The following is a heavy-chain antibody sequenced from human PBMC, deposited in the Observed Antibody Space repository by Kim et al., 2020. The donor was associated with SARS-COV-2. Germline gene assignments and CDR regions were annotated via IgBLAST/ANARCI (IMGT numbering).Heavy chain of an antibody. Sequence: SETLSLTCAVYGGSFSGYYWSWIRQPPGKGLEWIGEINHSGSTNYNPSLKSRVTISVDTSKNQFSLKLSSVTAADTAVYYCASGYSSSWTVGHWGQGTLVTVSS. J-gene: IGHJ1*01. D-gene: IGHD6-13*01. V-gene: IGHV4-34*01. CDR2: INHSGST. CDR1: GGSFSGYY. CDR3: ASGYSSSWTVGH.